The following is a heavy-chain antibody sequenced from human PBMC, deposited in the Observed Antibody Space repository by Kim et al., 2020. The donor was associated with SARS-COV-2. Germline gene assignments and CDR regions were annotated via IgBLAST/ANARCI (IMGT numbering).Heavy chain of an antibody. CDR1: GFTFSSYG. J-gene: IGHJ5*02. CDR2: IWYDGSNK. D-gene: IGHD3-10*01. CDR3: ARDFFKFEGLGFEA. V-gene: IGHV3-33*01. Sequence: GGSLRLSCAASGFTFSSYGMHWVRQAPGKGLEWVAGIWYDGSNKYYADSVKGRFTISRDNSKNTLYLQMNSLRAEDTAVYYCARDFFKFEGLGFEAWGQGTLVTVSS.